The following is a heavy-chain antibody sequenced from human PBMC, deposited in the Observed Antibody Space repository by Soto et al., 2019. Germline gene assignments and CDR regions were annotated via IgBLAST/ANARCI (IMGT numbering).Heavy chain of an antibody. CDR2: FDPEDGET. J-gene: IGHJ4*02. CDR3: STGEQQPTINFDY. CDR1: GYTLTELS. Sequence: GASVKVSCKVSGYTLTELSMHWVRQAPGKGLEWMGGFDPEDGETIYAQKFQGRVTMTEDTSTDTAYMELSSLRSEDTAVYYCSTGEQQPTINFDYWGQGTLVTVSS. V-gene: IGHV1-24*01. D-gene: IGHD6-13*01.